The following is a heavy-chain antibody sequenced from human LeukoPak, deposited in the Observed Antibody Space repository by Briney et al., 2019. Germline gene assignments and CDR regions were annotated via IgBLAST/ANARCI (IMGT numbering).Heavy chain of an antibody. CDR3: AKEGYGDSAGYFDY. CDR2: ISYDGSNK. CDR1: GFTFSSYG. J-gene: IGHJ4*02. V-gene: IGHV3-30*18. Sequence: GGSLRLSCAASGFTFSSYGMHWVRQAPGKGLEWVAVISYDGSNKYYADSVKGRFTISRVNSKNTLYLQMNSLRAEDTAVYYCAKEGYGDSAGYFDYWGQGTLVTVSS. D-gene: IGHD4-17*01.